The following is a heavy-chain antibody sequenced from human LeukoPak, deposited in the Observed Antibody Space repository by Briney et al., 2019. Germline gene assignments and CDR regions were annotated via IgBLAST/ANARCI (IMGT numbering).Heavy chain of an antibody. J-gene: IGHJ4*02. CDR3: ARRRGYSYGYAPLGY. V-gene: IGHV4-34*01. CDR1: GGSFSGYY. D-gene: IGHD5-18*01. CDR2: INHSGST. Sequence: PSETLSLTCAVYGGSFSGYYWSWIRQPPGKGLEWIGEINHSGSTNYNPSLKSRVTISVDTSKNQFSLKLSSVTAADTAVHYCARRRGYSYGYAPLGYWGQGTLVTVSS.